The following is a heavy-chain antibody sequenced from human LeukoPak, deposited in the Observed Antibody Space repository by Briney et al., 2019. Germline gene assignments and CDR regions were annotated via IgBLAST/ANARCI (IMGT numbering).Heavy chain of an antibody. J-gene: IGHJ4*02. CDR3: ARVGCSGGSCYRSIFDY. V-gene: IGHV1-2*06. CDR1: GYTFTGYY. CDR2: INPNSGGT. D-gene: IGHD2-15*01. Sequence: EASVKVSCKASGYTFTGYYMHWVRQAPGQGLKWMGRINPNSGGTNYAQKFQGRVTMTRDTSISTAYMELSRLRSDDTAVYYCARVGCSGGSCYRSIFDYWGQGTLVTVSS.